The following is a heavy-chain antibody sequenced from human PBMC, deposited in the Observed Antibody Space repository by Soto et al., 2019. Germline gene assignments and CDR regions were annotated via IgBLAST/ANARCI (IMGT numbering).Heavy chain of an antibody. Sequence: EVQLVESGGGLVQPGGSLRLSCAASGFTFSSYSMNWVRQAPGKGLEWVSNIRSSSSTIYYADSVKGRFTISRDNAKNSLYLQRNSLRDEDTAVYYCARDGGSLNWFDNWGQGTLVTVSS. J-gene: IGHJ5*02. D-gene: IGHD1-26*01. CDR3: ARDGGSLNWFDN. V-gene: IGHV3-48*02. CDR1: GFTFSSYS. CDR2: IRSSSSTI.